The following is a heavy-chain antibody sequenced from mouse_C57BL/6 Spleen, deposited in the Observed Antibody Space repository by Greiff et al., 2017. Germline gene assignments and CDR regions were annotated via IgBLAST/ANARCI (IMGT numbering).Heavy chain of an antibody. V-gene: IGHV1-54*01. CDR2: INPGSGGT. CDR1: GYAFTNYL. D-gene: IGHD1-1*01. CDR3: ARVVAPYYAMDY. J-gene: IGHJ4*01. Sequence: QVQLQQSGAELVRPGTSVKVSCKASGYAFTNYLIEWVKQRPGQGLEWIGVINPGSGGTNYNEKFKGKATLTADKSSSTAYMQLSSLTSEDSAVDYCARVVAPYYAMDYWGQGTSVTVSS.